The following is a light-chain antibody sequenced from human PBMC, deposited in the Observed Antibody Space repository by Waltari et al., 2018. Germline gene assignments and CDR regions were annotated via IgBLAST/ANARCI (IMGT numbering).Light chain of an antibody. CDR1: QSVTNY. J-gene: IGKJ4*01. V-gene: IGKV3-11*01. CDR2: DTS. CDR3: QQRRDWPLT. Sequence: DIVLTQSTAILSLSPGERASLSCRASQSVTNYLAWYQQKPGQAPRLLIYDTSNRATGIPARFSGSGFGTDFTLTISSLEPEDFAVYYCQQRRDWPLTFGGGTKVEIK.